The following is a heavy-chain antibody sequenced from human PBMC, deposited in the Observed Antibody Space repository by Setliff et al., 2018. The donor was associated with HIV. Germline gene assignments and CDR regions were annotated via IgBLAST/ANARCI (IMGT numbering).Heavy chain of an antibody. J-gene: IGHJ6*03. Sequence: SETLSLTCTVSGGSISSSSYYWGWIRQSPGKGLEWIGSIHYSGSTYYNMSLKSRVTISVDTSKNQFSLKLSSVTAADTAVYYCARGLVRMAPNMDVWGKGTTVTVSS. CDR2: IHYSGST. D-gene: IGHD2-8*01. CDR3: ARGLVRMAPNMDV. CDR1: GGSISSSSYY. V-gene: IGHV4-39*01.